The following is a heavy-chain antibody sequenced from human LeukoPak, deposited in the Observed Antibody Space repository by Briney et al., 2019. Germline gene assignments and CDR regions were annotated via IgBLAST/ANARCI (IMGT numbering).Heavy chain of an antibody. CDR3: AKAIYSSSRMDV. CDR1: GFTFSSYA. V-gene: IGHV3-23*01. D-gene: IGHD6-13*01. CDR2: ISGSGGST. Sequence: GGSLRLSCAASGFTFSSYAMSWVRQAPGKGLEWVSVISGSGGSTYYADSVKGRFTISRDNSKNTLYLQMNSLRAEDTAVYYCAKAIYSSSRMDVWGQGTTVTVSS. J-gene: IGHJ6*02.